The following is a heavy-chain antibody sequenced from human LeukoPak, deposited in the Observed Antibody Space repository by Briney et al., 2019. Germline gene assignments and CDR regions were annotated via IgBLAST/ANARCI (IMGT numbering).Heavy chain of an antibody. D-gene: IGHD3-10*01. Sequence: SQTLSLTCTVSGGSISSGGYYWSWIRQHPGKGLEWIGYIYYSGSTYYNPSLKSRVTISVDTSKNQLSLKLSSVTAADTAVYYCARVYADYYGSGSYYDYWGQGTLVTVSS. CDR3: ARVYADYYGSGSYYDY. CDR2: IYYSGST. CDR1: GGSISSGGYY. V-gene: IGHV4-31*03. J-gene: IGHJ4*02.